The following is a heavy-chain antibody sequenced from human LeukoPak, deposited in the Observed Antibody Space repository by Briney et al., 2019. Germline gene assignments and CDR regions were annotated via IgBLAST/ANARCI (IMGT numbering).Heavy chain of an antibody. CDR1: GYTFTSYY. Sequence: GASVKVSCKASGYTFTSYYMHWVRQAPGQGLEWMGIINPSGGSTSYAQKFKGRVTMTRGTSTSTVYMELSSLKSEDTAVYYCARAVGANYYDSSGYFDYWGQGTLVTVSS. CDR2: INPSGGST. J-gene: IGHJ4*02. CDR3: ARAVGANYYDSSGYFDY. D-gene: IGHD3-22*01. V-gene: IGHV1-46*01.